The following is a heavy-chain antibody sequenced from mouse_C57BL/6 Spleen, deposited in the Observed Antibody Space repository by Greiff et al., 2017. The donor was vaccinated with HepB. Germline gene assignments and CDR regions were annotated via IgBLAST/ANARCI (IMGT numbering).Heavy chain of an antibody. CDR1: GYAFSSSW. CDR3: GRMDSSAPWFAY. D-gene: IGHD1-1*01. J-gene: IGHJ3*01. Sequence: VKLQESGPELVKPGASVKISCKASGYAFSSSWMNWVKQRPGKGLEWIGRIYPGDGDTNYNGKFKGKATLTADKSSSTAYMQLSSLTSEDSAVYCCGRMDSSAPWFAYWGQGTLVTVSA. V-gene: IGHV1-82*01. CDR2: IYPGDGDT.